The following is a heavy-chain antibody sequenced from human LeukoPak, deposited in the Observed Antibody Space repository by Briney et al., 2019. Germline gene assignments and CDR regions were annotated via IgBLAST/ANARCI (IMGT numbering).Heavy chain of an antibody. J-gene: IGHJ4*02. CDR2: ISWDGGST. CDR3: ARDRGNYFDY. Sequence: GGSLRLSCAASGFPFDDYTMHWVRQAPGKGLEWVSLISWDGGSTYYADSVKGRFTISRDNAKNSLYLQMNSLRAEDTALYYCARDRGNYFDYWGQGTLVTVSS. CDR1: GFPFDDYT. V-gene: IGHV3-43*01.